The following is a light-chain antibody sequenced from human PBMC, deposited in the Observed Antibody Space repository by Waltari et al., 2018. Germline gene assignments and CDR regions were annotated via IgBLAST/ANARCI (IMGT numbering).Light chain of an antibody. CDR2: GVN. Sequence: QSVLTQPPSVSGAPGQRVTISCTGSGSHIGAAYATPWYHQLPGKTPRLLIYGVNTRPLGVPDRFFGSQSGTSASLAITGLQAEDEGDYYCQSYDTSLSVVFGGGTKLTVL. CDR1: GSHIGAAYA. J-gene: IGLJ2*01. V-gene: IGLV1-40*01. CDR3: QSYDTSLSVV.